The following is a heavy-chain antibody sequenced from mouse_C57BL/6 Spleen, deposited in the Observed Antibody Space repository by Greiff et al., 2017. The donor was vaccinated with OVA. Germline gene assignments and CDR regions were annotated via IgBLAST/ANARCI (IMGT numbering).Heavy chain of an antibody. Sequence: EAGGGLVQPKGSLKLSCAASGFSFNTYAMNWVRQAPGKGLEWVARIRSKSNNYATYYADSVKDRFTISRDDSESMLYLQMNNLKTEDTAMYYCVRLDRRYAMDYWGQGTSVTVSS. CDR2: IRSKSNNYAT. CDR1: GFSFNTYA. J-gene: IGHJ4*01. V-gene: IGHV10-1*01. CDR3: VRLDRRYAMDY.